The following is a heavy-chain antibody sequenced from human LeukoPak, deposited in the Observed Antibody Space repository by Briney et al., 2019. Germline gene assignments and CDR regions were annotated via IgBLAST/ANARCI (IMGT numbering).Heavy chain of an antibody. CDR3: ARQHDSYYYYYIDV. Sequence: SETLSLTCAVSGYSISSGYYWGWIRQPPGKGLEWIGSIYHSGSTYYNPSLKSRVTISVDTSKNQFSLKLSSVTAADTAVYYCARQHDSYYYYYIDVWGSGTTVTVSS. J-gene: IGHJ6*03. V-gene: IGHV4-38-2*01. CDR2: IYHSGST. CDR1: GYSISSGYY.